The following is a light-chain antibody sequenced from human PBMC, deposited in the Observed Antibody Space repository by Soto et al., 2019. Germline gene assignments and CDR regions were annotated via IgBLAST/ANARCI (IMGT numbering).Light chain of an antibody. J-gene: IGLJ1*01. CDR1: SSDVGTYNL. CDR2: EVT. Sequence: QSVLTQPASVSGSPGQSITISCSGTSSDVGTYNLVSWYQQYPGKAPRLMIYEVTKRPSGVSNRFSGSKSGNTASLTISGLQPGDEADYYCCSYAGSRSSIFGTGTKVTVL. V-gene: IGLV2-23*02. CDR3: CSYAGSRSSI.